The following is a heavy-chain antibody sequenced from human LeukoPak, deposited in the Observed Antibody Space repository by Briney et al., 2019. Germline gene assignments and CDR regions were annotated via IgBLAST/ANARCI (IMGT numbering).Heavy chain of an antibody. CDR1: GFTFSSYG. D-gene: IGHD5-18*01. Sequence: PGGSLRLSCAASGFTFSSYGMHWVRQAPGKGLEWEAVISYDGSNKYYADSVKGRFTISRDNSKNTLYLQMNSLRAEDTAVYYCARDGRHSYGLPIDYWGQGTLVTVSS. CDR3: ARDGRHSYGLPIDY. J-gene: IGHJ4*02. V-gene: IGHV3-30*03. CDR2: ISYDGSNK.